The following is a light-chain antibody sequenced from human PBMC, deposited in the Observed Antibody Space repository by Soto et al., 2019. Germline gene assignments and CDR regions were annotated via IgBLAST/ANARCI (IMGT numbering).Light chain of an antibody. Sequence: QAVVTQPPSVSAAPGQTVTISCSGSSSNIGNNYVSWYQHLPGTAPKLLIYDNSKRPSGIPDRFSGSKSGTSATLGITGLQTGDEADYYCGAWDTSLSGVVFGGGTKVTVL. J-gene: IGLJ3*02. CDR2: DNS. CDR3: GAWDTSLSGVV. CDR1: SSNIGNNY. V-gene: IGLV1-51*01.